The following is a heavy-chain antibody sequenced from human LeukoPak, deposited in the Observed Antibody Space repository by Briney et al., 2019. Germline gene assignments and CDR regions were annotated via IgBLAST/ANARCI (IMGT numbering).Heavy chain of an antibody. D-gene: IGHD5-12*01. CDR2: IYHSGST. CDR1: GGSISSGDYY. J-gene: IGHJ5*02. CDR3: ARGQWLRRNWFDP. V-gene: IGHV4-30-4*01. Sequence: PSQTLSLTCTVSGGSISSGDYYWSWIRQPPGKGLEWIGYIYHSGSTYYNPSLKSRVTISVDTSKNQFSLKLSSVTAADTAVYYCARGQWLRRNWFDPWGQGTLVTVSS.